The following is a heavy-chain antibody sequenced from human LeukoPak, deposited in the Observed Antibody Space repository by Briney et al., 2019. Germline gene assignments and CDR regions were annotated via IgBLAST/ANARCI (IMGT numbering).Heavy chain of an antibody. CDR1: GYTFTSYD. J-gene: IGHJ4*02. Sequence: ASVKVSCKASGYTFTSYDINWVRQAPGQGLEWMGWINPNSGGTNYAQKFQGRVTMTRDTSISTAYMELSRLRSDDTAVYYCARISVYCSSTSCYDSHFDYWGQGTLVTVSS. D-gene: IGHD2-2*01. V-gene: IGHV1-2*02. CDR2: INPNSGGT. CDR3: ARISVYCSSTSCYDSHFDY.